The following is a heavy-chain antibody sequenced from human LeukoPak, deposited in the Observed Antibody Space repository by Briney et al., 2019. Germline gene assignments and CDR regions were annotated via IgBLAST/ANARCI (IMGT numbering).Heavy chain of an antibody. CDR2: INHSGST. CDR3: ARGIVVVAQLGYYYYYMDV. J-gene: IGHJ6*03. CDR1: GGSFSGYY. D-gene: IGHD2-15*01. V-gene: IGHV4-34*01. Sequence: SETLSLTCAVYGGSFSGYYWSWIRQPPGKGLEWIGEINHSGSTHYNPSLKSRVTISVDTSKNQFSLKLSSVTAADTAVYYCARGIVVVAQLGYYYYYMDVWGKGTTVTISS.